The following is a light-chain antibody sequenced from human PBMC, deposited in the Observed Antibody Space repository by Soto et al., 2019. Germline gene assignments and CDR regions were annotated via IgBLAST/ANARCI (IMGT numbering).Light chain of an antibody. CDR2: EVT. CDR3: SSYTSRSTGV. J-gene: IGLJ3*02. V-gene: IGLV2-14*01. Sequence: QSVLTQPASVSGSPGQSITISCTGTSNDVGGYNYVSWYQQHPGKAPKLMIYEVTNRPSGVSNRFSGSKSGNTASLTISGLQAEDEADYYCSSYTSRSTGVFGGGTKLTVL. CDR1: SNDVGGYNY.